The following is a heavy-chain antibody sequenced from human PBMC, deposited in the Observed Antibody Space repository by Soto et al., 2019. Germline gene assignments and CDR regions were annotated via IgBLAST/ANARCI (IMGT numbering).Heavy chain of an antibody. Sequence: GGSLRLSCTASGLTLQNYAMAWVRQAPGKGLEWVSTLIGGHYGTAYSYSVKGRFTVSRDNSKNCLYLQMNSLGVEDTAMYFCAKGKSTGDIDWFDPWGQGSLVTVSS. D-gene: IGHD3-10*01. V-gene: IGHV3-23*01. CDR2: LIGGHYGT. J-gene: IGHJ5*02. CDR3: AKGKSTGDIDWFDP. CDR1: GLTLQNYA.